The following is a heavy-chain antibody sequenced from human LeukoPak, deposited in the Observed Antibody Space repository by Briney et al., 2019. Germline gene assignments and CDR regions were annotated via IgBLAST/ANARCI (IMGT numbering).Heavy chain of an antibody. Sequence: PGGSLRLSCATSGFTFGNYWMSWVRQAPGKGLEWVSAISGSGGSTYYADSVKGRFTISRDNSKNTLYLQMNSLRAEDTAVYYCAKDFYYGSEGLFDYWGQGTLVTVSS. CDR1: GFTFGNYW. CDR3: AKDFYYGSEGLFDY. V-gene: IGHV3-23*01. J-gene: IGHJ4*02. D-gene: IGHD3-10*01. CDR2: ISGSGGST.